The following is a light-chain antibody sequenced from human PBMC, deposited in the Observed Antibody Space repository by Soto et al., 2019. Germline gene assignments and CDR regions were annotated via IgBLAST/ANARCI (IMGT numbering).Light chain of an antibody. J-gene: IGLJ2*01. CDR1: SGSIASNY. V-gene: IGLV6-57*04. CDR3: QSYDSSTVV. Sequence: NFMLTQPHSVSEYPVKTVTISCTRSSGSIASNYVQWYQQRPGSVPTTVIYEGNQRPSGVPDRFSGSTDGSSNSASLTISGLQTEDEADYYCQSYDSSTVVFGGGTKLTVL. CDR2: EGN.